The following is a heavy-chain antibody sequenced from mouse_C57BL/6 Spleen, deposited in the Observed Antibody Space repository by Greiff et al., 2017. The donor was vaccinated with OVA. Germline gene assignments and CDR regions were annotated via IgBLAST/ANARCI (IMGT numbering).Heavy chain of an antibody. J-gene: IGHJ2*01. CDR2: ISDGGSYT. CDR3: ARDSSPSTDFDY. V-gene: IGHV5-4*01. CDR1: GFTFSSYA. Sequence: EVQVVESGGGLVKPGGSLKLSCAASGFTFSSYAMSWVRQTPEKRLEWVATISDGGSYTYYPDNVKGRFTISRDNAKNNLYLQMSHLKSEDTAMYYCARDSSPSTDFDYWGQGTTLTVSS. D-gene: IGHD4-1*02.